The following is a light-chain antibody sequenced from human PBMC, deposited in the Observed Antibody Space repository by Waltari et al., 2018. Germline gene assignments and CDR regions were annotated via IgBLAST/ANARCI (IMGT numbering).Light chain of an antibody. Sequence: EIVLTQSPGTLSLSPGERATLSPRASQSVSSSYLAWYQQKPGQAPRLLIYGASSRATGIPDRFSGSGSGTDFTLTISRLEPEDFAVYYCQQYGSSLWTFGQGTKVEIK. J-gene: IGKJ1*01. CDR2: GAS. CDR3: QQYGSSLWT. CDR1: QSVSSSY. V-gene: IGKV3-20*01.